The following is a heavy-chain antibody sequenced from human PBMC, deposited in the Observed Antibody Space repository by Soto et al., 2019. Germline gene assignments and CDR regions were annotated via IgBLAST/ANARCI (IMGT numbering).Heavy chain of an antibody. CDR1: GYSFTSYW. CDR3: ARPPTVGRFLEWFEAFDI. CDR2: IYPGDSDT. D-gene: IGHD3-3*01. V-gene: IGHV5-51*01. J-gene: IGHJ3*02. Sequence: GESLKISCKGSGYSFTSYWIGWVRQMPGKGLEWMGIIYPGDSDTRYSPSFQGQVTISADKSISTAYLQWSSLKASDTAMYYCARPPTVGRFLEWFEAFDIWGQGTMVTVSS.